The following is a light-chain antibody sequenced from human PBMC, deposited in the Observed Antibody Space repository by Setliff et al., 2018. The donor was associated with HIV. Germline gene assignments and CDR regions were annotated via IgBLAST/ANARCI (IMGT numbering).Light chain of an antibody. CDR1: ALSNEY. CDR3: QSADSSGTYV. CDR2: KDI. V-gene: IGLV3-25*03. J-gene: IGLJ1*01. Sequence: SYELTQPPSVSVSPGQTATITCSGDALSNEYGYWYQQKPGQAPVLVIYKDIERPSGIPERVSGSKSGTTVTLTISGVQAEDEADYYCQSADSSGTYVFGTGTKVTV.